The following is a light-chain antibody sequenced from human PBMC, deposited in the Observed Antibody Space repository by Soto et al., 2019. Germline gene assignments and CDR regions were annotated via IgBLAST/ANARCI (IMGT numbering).Light chain of an antibody. CDR1: KSLFYTSDNKNY. Sequence: DTVMTQSPASLAVSLGETATIKCKSSKSLFYTSDNKNYLAWYQQRPGQRPRLLIYWASTRASGVPDRFSGSGSGTDFTLTITNIQAEDVASYYCHQYFNAPQAFGGGTKVE. V-gene: IGKV4-1*01. J-gene: IGKJ4*02. CDR3: HQYFNAPQA. CDR2: WAS.